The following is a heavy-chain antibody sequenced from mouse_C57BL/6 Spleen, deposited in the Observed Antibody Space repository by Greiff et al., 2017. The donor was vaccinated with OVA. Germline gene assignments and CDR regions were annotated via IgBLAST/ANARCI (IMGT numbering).Heavy chain of an antibody. CDR2: IDPSDSYT. CDR1: GYTFTSYW. V-gene: IGHV1-50*01. J-gene: IGHJ4*01. D-gene: IGHD2-2*01. Sequence: QVQLKQPGAELVKPGASVKLSCKASGYTFTSYWMQWVKQRPGQGLEWIGEIDPSDSYTNYNQKFKGKATLTVDTSSSTAYMQLSSLTSEDSAVYYCARWGGGLEGMDYWGQGTSVTVSS. CDR3: ARWGGGLEGMDY.